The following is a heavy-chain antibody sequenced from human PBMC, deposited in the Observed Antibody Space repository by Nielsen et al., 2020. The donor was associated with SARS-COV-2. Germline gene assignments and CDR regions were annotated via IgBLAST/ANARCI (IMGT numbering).Heavy chain of an antibody. CDR3: ARARATIFGPVMSYGMDV. J-gene: IGHJ6*02. CDR2: INPYSGGT. V-gene: IGHV1-2*06. D-gene: IGHD3/OR15-3a*01. CDR1: GYTFTDYY. Sequence: ASVKVSCKASGYTFTDYYIHWVRQAPGQGLEWMGRINPYSGGTNYAQKFQGTVTMTRDASISTVYMELTSDDTAVYYCARARATIFGPVMSYGMDVWGQGTTATVSS.